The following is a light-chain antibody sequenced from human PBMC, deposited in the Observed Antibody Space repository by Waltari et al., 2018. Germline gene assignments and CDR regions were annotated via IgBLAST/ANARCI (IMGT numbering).Light chain of an antibody. CDR2: DCT. Sequence: WDQQPPGRPPKLIIYDCTKRPPGVSSRFSGSKSGNTASLTVSGLQAEDEADYYCSSYTTSDTWVFGGGTKVTVL. J-gene: IGLJ3*02. CDR3: SSYTTSDTWV. V-gene: IGLV2-14*02.